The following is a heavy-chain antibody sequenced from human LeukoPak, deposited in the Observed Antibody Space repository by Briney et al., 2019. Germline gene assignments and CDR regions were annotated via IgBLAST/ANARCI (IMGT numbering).Heavy chain of an antibody. D-gene: IGHD1-14*01. V-gene: IGHV3-66*01. CDR3: ARSELLLSLGVSTGEYYFDY. CDR2: IYSGGST. CDR1: GFTVSSNY. Sequence: PGGSLRLSCAASGFTVSSNYMSWVRQAPGKGLEWVSAIYSGGSTCYADSVKGRFTISRDNSKNTLYLQMNSLRAEDTAVYYCARSELLLSLGVSTGEYYFDYWGQGTLVTVSS. J-gene: IGHJ4*02.